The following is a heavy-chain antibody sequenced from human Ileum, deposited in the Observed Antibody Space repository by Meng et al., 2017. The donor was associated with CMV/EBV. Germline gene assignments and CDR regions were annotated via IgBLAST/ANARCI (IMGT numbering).Heavy chain of an antibody. J-gene: IGHJ5*02. D-gene: IGHD3-22*01. CDR3: ARGLDNYYDLT. V-gene: IGHV4-34*01. CDR1: GGAFSGYD. Sequence: LPFDVGGGAFSGYDCSWIRQIPGKGLEWIGEINQFGKTSYNPSVKSGVTISVETSKKRLSLKMTSVTAADTAVYYCARGLDNYYDLTWGQGILVTVSS. CDR2: INQFGKT.